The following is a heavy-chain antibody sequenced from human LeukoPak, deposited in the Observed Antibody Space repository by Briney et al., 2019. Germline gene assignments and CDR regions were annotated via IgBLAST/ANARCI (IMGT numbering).Heavy chain of an antibody. Sequence: SETLSLTCAVSGVSISSGGYSWSWIRQPPGKGLEWIGYIYHSGSTCYNPSLKSRVTISVDRSKNQFSLKLSSVTAADTAVYYCARRSSSGWTGYYFDYWGQGTLVTVSS. CDR3: ARRSSSGWTGYYFDY. V-gene: IGHV4-30-2*01. CDR2: IYHSGST. J-gene: IGHJ4*02. CDR1: GVSISSGGYS. D-gene: IGHD6-19*01.